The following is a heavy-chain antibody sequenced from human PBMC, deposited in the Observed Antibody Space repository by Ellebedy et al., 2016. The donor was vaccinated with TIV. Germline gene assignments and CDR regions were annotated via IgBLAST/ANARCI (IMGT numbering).Heavy chain of an antibody. CDR2: ISGSGGST. Sequence: GGSLRLSXAASGFTFTDYAMSWVRQAPGKGLEWVSAISGSGGSTYYADSVKGRFTISRDNSKNTLYLQMNSLRAEDTAVYYCARGPPPPRNYYDSSGYYPYDAFDIWGQGTMVTVSS. J-gene: IGHJ3*02. V-gene: IGHV3-23*01. CDR1: GFTFTDYA. CDR3: ARGPPPPRNYYDSSGYYPYDAFDI. D-gene: IGHD3-22*01.